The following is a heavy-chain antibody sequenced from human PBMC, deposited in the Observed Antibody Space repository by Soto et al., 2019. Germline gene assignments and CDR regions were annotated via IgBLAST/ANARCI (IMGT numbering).Heavy chain of an antibody. CDR2: ISGSGGST. CDR1: GFTFSSYA. Sequence: GGSLRLSCAASGFTFSSYAMSWVRQAPGKGLEWVSAISGSGGSTYYADSVKGRFTISRDNSKNTLYLQMNSLRAEDTAVYYCAKDLNRGSYLNYYYYGMDVWGQGTTVTVSS. D-gene: IGHD1-26*01. V-gene: IGHV3-23*01. CDR3: AKDLNRGSYLNYYYYGMDV. J-gene: IGHJ6*02.